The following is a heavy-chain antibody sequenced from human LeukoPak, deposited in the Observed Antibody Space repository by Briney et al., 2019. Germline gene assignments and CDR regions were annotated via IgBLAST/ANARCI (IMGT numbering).Heavy chain of an antibody. J-gene: IGHJ4*02. CDR3: ARADERGYCSGGSCHYFDY. CDR2: INHSGST. CDR1: GGSFSGYY. V-gene: IGHV4-34*01. D-gene: IGHD2-15*01. Sequence: SETLSLTCAVYGGSFSGYYWSWIRQPPGKGLEWIGEINHSGSTNYNPSLMSGVTISVDTTKNQFSLKLGSVTAADTAVYYCARADERGYCSGGSCHYFDYWGQGTLVTVSS.